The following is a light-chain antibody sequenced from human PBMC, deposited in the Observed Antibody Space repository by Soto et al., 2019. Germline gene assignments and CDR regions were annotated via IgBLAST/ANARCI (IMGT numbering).Light chain of an antibody. V-gene: IGLV2-23*01. Sequence: QSALTQPASVSGSPGQSITISCTGTSSDVGGSVLVSWYQFHPGKAPKLLIFEGFKRPSGVSNRFSGSKSGSTASLTISGLQAEDEADYYCCSYAGRSTWDVVFGGGTQLTVL. J-gene: IGLJ2*01. CDR2: EGF. CDR3: CSYAGRSTWDVV. CDR1: SSDVGGSVL.